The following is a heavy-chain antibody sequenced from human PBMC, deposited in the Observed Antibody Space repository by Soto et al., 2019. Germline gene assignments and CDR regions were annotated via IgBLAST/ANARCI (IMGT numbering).Heavy chain of an antibody. Sequence: GESLKISCKAIGYTFTNYWIGWVRQTPGKGLEWMGIIFPGDSDTRYNPSFEGQVTVSADESISTAYLQWNTLKASDTAMYYCVRPNFGALTHFDFWGQGTLLTVSS. D-gene: IGHD3-16*01. CDR3: VRPNFGALTHFDF. V-gene: IGHV5-51*01. J-gene: IGHJ4*02. CDR1: GYTFTNYW. CDR2: IFPGDSDT.